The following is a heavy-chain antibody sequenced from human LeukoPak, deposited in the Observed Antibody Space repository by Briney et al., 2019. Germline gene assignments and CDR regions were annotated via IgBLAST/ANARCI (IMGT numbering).Heavy chain of an antibody. Sequence: GGSLRLSCAASGFTFSSYSMNWVRQAPGKGLEWVSSISSSSSYIYYADSVKGRFTISRDNAKNSLHLQMNSLRAEDTAVYYCARGDCSSTSCRPYYFDYWGQGTLVTVSS. CDR3: ARGDCSSTSCRPYYFDY. D-gene: IGHD2-2*01. CDR2: ISSSSSYI. CDR1: GFTFSSYS. V-gene: IGHV3-21*01. J-gene: IGHJ4*02.